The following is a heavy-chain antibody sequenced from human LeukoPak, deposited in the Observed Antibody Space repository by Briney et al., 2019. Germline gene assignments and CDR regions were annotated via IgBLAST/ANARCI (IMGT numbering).Heavy chain of an antibody. V-gene: IGHV4-4*07. D-gene: IGHD4-23*01. CDR2: IYSSGST. J-gene: IGHJ4*02. CDR3: ARGGKATVVTM. Sequence: PSETLSLTCTVSGGSINSYYWSWIRQPAGKGLEWIGRIYSSGSTNYNPSLKSRVSISVDTSKNQCSLKLTSVTAADTAVYYCARGGKATVVTMWGQGILVTVSS. CDR1: GGSINSYY.